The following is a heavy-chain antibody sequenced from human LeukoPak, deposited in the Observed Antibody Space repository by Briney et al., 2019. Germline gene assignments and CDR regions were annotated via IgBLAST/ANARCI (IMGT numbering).Heavy chain of an antibody. Sequence: SETLSLTCTVSGGSISTYYWSWIRQPAGNGLEWIGRIHTSGTTHYSPSLQSRVTMSVDTSKNQFSLNLNSVTAADTAVYYCARHDSSGYYRPLDYWGQGTLVTVSS. D-gene: IGHD3-22*01. CDR2: IHTSGTT. V-gene: IGHV4-4*07. CDR1: GGSISTYY. CDR3: ARHDSSGYYRPLDY. J-gene: IGHJ4*02.